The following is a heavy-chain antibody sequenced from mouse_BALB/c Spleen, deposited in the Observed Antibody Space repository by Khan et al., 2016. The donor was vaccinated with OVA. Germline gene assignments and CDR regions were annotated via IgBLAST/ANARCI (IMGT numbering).Heavy chain of an antibody. CDR3: ARIYGGDFDY. V-gene: IGHV3-2*02. J-gene: IGHJ2*01. CDR1: GYSITSYYV. D-gene: IGHD1-1*01. Sequence: EVQLQESGPGLVKPSQSLSLTCTVTGYSITSYYVWYWLRPFPENQLVCTSIISYSGNTNYHPSLKSRISISRDTSKNQFFLQLNSVTTEDTATYYCARIYGGDFDYGGQGTTLTVSS. CDR2: ISYSGNT.